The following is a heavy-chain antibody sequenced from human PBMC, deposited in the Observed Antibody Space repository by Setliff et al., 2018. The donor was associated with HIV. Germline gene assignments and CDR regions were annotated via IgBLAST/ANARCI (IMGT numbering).Heavy chain of an antibody. V-gene: IGHV1-69*13. Sequence: SVKVSCKASGGTFSSFGISWVRQAPGQGLEWMGGIIPRFGTANYAQKFQGRVTITADEPTSTAYMELSSLRSDDTAVYYCASGYVEYSSDSSGYYSFDYWGQGTLVTVSS. CDR3: ASGYVEYSSDSSGYYSFDY. CDR1: GGTFSSFG. J-gene: IGHJ4*02. CDR2: IIPRFGTA. D-gene: IGHD3-22*01.